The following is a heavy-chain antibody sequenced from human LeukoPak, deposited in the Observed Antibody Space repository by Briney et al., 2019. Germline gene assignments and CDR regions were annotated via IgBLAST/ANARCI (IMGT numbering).Heavy chain of an antibody. J-gene: IGHJ4*02. Sequence: GGSLRLSCVASGFTFNTYGIHWVRQAPGKGLEWVAGISSDGSNKDYADSVKGRFTISRDNSRNSLSLQMNSLGVEDTAVYFCARWGQTSGYYYVDNWGQGTLVTVSS. CDR1: GFTFNTYG. CDR2: ISSDGSNK. V-gene: IGHV3-30*03. CDR3: ARWGQTSGYYYVDN. D-gene: IGHD5-12*01.